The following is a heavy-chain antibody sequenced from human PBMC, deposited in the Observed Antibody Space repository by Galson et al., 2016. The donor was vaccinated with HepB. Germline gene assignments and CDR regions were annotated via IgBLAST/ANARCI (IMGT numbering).Heavy chain of an antibody. CDR1: GDSVNIGGYY. CDR2: IYYSGST. CDR3: AREYSSGWIAFDI. J-gene: IGHJ3*02. V-gene: IGHV4-31*03. Sequence: TLSLTCSVFGDSVNIGGYYWSWIRQHPGQGLEWIGYIYYSGSTYYNPSLKSRVAVSLDTSKNQFSLKLSSVTAADTAVYYCAREYSSGWIAFDIWGQGTRVTVSS. D-gene: IGHD6-19*01.